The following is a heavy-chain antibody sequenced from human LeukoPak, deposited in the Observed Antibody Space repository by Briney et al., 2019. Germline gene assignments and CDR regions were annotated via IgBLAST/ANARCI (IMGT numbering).Heavy chain of an antibody. Sequence: GASVKVSCKASGYTFTSYYMHWVRQAPGQGLEWMGIINPSGGSTSYAQKFQGRVTMTRDTSTSTVYMELSSLRSEDTAVYYCARGPPIGYNYGGPIDYWGQGTLVTVSS. D-gene: IGHD5-18*01. CDR2: INPSGGST. J-gene: IGHJ4*02. CDR3: ARGPPIGYNYGGPIDY. V-gene: IGHV1-46*01. CDR1: GYTFTSYY.